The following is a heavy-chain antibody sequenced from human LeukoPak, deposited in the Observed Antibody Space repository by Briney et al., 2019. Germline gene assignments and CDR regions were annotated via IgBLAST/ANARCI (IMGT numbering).Heavy chain of an antibody. CDR2: IYYSGST. V-gene: IGHV4-59*01. CDR1: GGSISSNY. Sequence: PSETLSLTCTVSGGSISSNYWSWIRQPPGKGLEWIGYIYYSGSTNYNPSLKSRVTISVDTSKNQFSLKVSSVTAADTAVYYCARREVTETDAFDIWGQGTMVTVSS. CDR3: ARREVTETDAFDI. J-gene: IGHJ3*02. D-gene: IGHD4-23*01.